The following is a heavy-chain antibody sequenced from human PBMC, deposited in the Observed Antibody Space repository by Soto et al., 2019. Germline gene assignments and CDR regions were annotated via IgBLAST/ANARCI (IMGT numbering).Heavy chain of an antibody. CDR2: ISSYGDRI. V-gene: IGHV3-11*01. Sequence: PGGSLRLSCAASGFIFSDYYMSLIRQAPGQGLEWISYISSYGDRIYYADSVKGRFTISRDNAKKSLYLQMHSLRGEDTAVYYCARQDWFDLWGQGTLVTVSS. J-gene: IGHJ5*02. CDR3: ARQDWFDL. CDR1: GFIFSDYY.